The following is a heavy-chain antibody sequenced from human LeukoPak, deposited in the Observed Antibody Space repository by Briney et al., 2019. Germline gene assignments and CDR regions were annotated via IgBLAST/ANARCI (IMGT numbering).Heavy chain of an antibody. Sequence: ASVKVSCKASGYIFTSYGIHWVRQAPGQGLEWMGWISPYNGDTNFAQKFQGRVTMTTDTSTTTAYMELRSLRSDDTAVYYCARDLTWEDVCDIWGQGTMVTVSS. CDR1: GYIFTSYG. CDR2: ISPYNGDT. V-gene: IGHV1-18*01. J-gene: IGHJ3*02. CDR3: ARDLTWEDVCDI. D-gene: IGHD1-26*01.